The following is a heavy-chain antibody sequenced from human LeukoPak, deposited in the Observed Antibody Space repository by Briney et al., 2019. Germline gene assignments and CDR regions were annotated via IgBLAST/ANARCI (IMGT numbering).Heavy chain of an antibody. J-gene: IGHJ6*02. CDR3: ASLQLWSGEDVYGMDV. V-gene: IGHV1-18*01. D-gene: IGHD5-18*01. CDR2: ISAYNGNT. CDR1: GYTFTSYG. Sequence: ASVKVSCKASGYTFTSYGSSWVRQAPGQGLEWMGWISAYNGNTNYAQNLQGRVTMTTDTSTITAYMELRSLRSDDTAVYYCASLQLWSGEDVYGMDVWGQGTTVTVSS.